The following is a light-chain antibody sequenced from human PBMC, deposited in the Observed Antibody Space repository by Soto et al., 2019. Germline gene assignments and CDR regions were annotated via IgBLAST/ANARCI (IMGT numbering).Light chain of an antibody. CDR3: QQYNNFWT. V-gene: IGKV1-5*01. Sequence: DIQMTQSPSALSASVGDRVTITCRASQSISSWLAWYQQKPGKAPRLLIYDDSYLERGVPSRFSGSRSGTEFTLTISDLQPDDLGTYYCQQYNNFWTFGPGTKVEI. CDR1: QSISSW. CDR2: DDS. J-gene: IGKJ1*01.